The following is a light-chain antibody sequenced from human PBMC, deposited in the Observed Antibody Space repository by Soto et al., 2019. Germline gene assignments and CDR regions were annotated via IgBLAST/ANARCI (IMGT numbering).Light chain of an antibody. Sequence: EIVLTQSPATLSLSPGERGTLSCRASQSIGVYLAWYQQKSGQAPRLLIYDASTRATGIPARFSGGGSGRDFTLTITSLEPEDFAVYYCQLRSDWLFSFGPGTTVEMK. CDR2: DAS. CDR3: QLRSDWLFS. CDR1: QSIGVY. J-gene: IGKJ3*01. V-gene: IGKV3-11*02.